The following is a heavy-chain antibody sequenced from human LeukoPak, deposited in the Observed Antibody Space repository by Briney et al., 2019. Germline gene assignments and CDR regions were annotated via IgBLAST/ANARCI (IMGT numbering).Heavy chain of an antibody. V-gene: IGHV4-59*08. CDR2: IYYSGST. CDR1: GVSISSYY. CDR3: ARHLEGEHYDIGETYFDY. Sequence: SETLSLTCTVSGVSISSYYWSWIRQPPGKGLEWIGYIYYSGSTNYNPSLKSRVTISVDTSKNQFSLKLSSVTAADTAVYYCARHLEGEHYDIGETYFDYWGQGTLVTVSS. D-gene: IGHD3-9*01. J-gene: IGHJ4*02.